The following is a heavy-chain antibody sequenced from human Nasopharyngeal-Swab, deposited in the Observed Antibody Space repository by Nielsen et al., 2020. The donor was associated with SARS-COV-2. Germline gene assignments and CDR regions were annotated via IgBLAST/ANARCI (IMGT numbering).Heavy chain of an antibody. CDR3: ARNPPRGSGFDF. D-gene: IGHD6-19*01. CDR1: GFSLNTSGMC. V-gene: IGHV2-70*01. J-gene: IGHJ4*02. CDR2: IDRDEDK. Sequence: SGPTLVQPTQTLTLTCTFSGFSLNTSGMCLTWIRQPPGKALEWLALIDRDEDKYYSTSLKTRLTISKDTSKNQVVLTMTNMDQADTATYYCARNPPRGSGFDFWGQGILVTVSS.